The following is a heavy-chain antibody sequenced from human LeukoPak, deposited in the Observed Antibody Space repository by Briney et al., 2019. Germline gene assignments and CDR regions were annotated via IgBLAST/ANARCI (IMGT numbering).Heavy chain of an antibody. V-gene: IGHV1-24*01. CDR2: FDPEDGET. CDR3: ATAPYGDYRWLDY. CDR1: GYTLTELS. J-gene: IGHJ4*02. Sequence: ASVKVSCKVSGYTLTELSMHWVRQAPGKGLEWMGGFDPEDGETIYAQKFQGRVTMTEDTPTDTAYMELSSLRSEDTAVYYCATAPYGDYRWLDYWGQGTLVTVSS. D-gene: IGHD4-17*01.